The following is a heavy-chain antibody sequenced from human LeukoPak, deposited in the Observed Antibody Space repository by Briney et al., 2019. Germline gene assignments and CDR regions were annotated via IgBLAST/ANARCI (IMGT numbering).Heavy chain of an antibody. J-gene: IGHJ6*03. D-gene: IGHD1-26*01. CDR1: GGTFSSYA. CDR2: IIPIFGTA. CDR3: ARNTKGAYYYYYMDV. V-gene: IGHV1-69*13. Sequence: GASVKVSCKASGGTFSSYAISWVRQAPGQGLEWMGGIIPIFGTANYAQKFQGRVTITADESTSTAYMELSSLRSEDTAVYYCARNTKGAYYYYYMDVWGKGTTVTVSS.